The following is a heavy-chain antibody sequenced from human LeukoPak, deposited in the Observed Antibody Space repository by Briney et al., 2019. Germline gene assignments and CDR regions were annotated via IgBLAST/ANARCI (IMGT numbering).Heavy chain of an antibody. Sequence: QPGGSLRLSCAASGFTFSSYWMHWVRQAPGKGLVWVSRISTDGSSTNSADSVKGRFTISRDNAKNMLYLQMNSLRAEDTAVYYCATLLLGGSGSYLHLDYWGQGTLVTVSS. CDR2: ISTDGSST. J-gene: IGHJ4*02. D-gene: IGHD3-10*01. CDR1: GFTFSSYW. CDR3: ATLLLGGSGSYLHLDY. V-gene: IGHV3-74*01.